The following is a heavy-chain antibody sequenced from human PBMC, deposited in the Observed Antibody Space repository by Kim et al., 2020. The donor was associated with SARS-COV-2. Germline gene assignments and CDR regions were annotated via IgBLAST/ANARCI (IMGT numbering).Heavy chain of an antibody. D-gene: IGHD7-27*01. V-gene: IGHV4-38-2*02. Sequence: SETLSLTCTVSGYSISSGYYWGWIRQPPGKGLEWIGSIYHSGSTYYNPSLKSRVTISVDTSKNQFSLKLSSVTAADTAVYYCARESPEGAYYYYGMDVWGQGTTVTVSS. J-gene: IGHJ6*02. CDR1: GYSISSGYY. CDR2: IYHSGST. CDR3: ARESPEGAYYYYGMDV.